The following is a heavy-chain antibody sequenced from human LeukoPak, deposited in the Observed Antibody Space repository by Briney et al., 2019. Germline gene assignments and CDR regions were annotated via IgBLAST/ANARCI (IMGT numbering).Heavy chain of an antibody. D-gene: IGHD5-12*01. V-gene: IGHV3-30*18. J-gene: IGHJ4*02. CDR1: GFTFRSYG. CDR2: ISYDGSNK. Sequence: PGGSLRLSCAASGFTFRSYGMHWVRQAPGKGLEWVAVISYDGSNKYYADSVKGRFTISRDNSKNTLYLQMNSLRAEDTAVYYCAKAGGYSGYDYYFDYWGQGTLVTVSS. CDR3: AKAGGYSGYDYYFDY.